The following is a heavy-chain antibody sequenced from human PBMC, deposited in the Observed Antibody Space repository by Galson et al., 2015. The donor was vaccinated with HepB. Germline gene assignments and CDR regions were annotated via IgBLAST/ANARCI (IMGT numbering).Heavy chain of an antibody. J-gene: IGHJ4*02. Sequence: SVKVSCKASGYTFTGYYMHWVRQAPGQGLEWMGWINPNSGGTNYAQKFQGRVTMTRDTSISTAYMELSRLRSDDTAVYYCARVLQPLRYMPSGYWGQGTLVTVSS. D-gene: IGHD5-18*01. V-gene: IGHV1-2*02. CDR3: ARVLQPLRYMPSGY. CDR2: INPNSGGT. CDR1: GYTFTGYY.